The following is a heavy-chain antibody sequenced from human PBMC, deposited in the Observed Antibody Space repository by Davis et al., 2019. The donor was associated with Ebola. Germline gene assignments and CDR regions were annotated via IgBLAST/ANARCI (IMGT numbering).Heavy chain of an antibody. CDR1: GGSFSGYY. D-gene: IGHD2-8*01. Sequence: PSETLSLTCAVYGGSFSGYYWSWIRQPPGKGLEWIGEINHSGSTNYNPSLKSRVTISVDTSKNQCSLKLSSVTAADTAVYYCARRNAQDFDYWGQGTLVTVSS. V-gene: IGHV4-34*01. CDR2: INHSGST. CDR3: ARRNAQDFDY. J-gene: IGHJ4*02.